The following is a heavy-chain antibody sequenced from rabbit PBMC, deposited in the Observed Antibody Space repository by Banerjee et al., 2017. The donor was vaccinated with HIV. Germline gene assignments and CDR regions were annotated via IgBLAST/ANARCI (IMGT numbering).Heavy chain of an antibody. J-gene: IGHJ4*01. Sequence: QSLEESGGDLVKPGASLTLTCTASGFSLSSSYWMCWVRQAPGKGLEWIGCINTSSGNTVYASWAKGRFTISKTSSTTVTLQMTSLTAADTATYFCARDLAGAIGWNFNLWGPGTLVTVS. D-gene: IGHD4-1*01. V-gene: IGHV1S40*01. CDR2: INTSSGNT. CDR1: GFSLSSSYW. CDR3: ARDLAGAIGWNFNL.